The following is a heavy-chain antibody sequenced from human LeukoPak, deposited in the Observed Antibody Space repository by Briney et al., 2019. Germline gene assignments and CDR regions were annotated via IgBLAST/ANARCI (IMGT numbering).Heavy chain of an antibody. J-gene: IGHJ6*03. V-gene: IGHV3-23*01. CDR1: GFTFSSYA. Sequence: ETGGSLRLSCAASGFTFSSYAMSWVRQAPGKGLEWVSAISGSGGSTYYADSEKGRFTISRDNSKNTLYLQMNSLRAEDTAVYYCAKGGGYGDYYCYYYYMDVWGKGTTVTVSS. CDR2: ISGSGGST. CDR3: AKGGGYGDYYCYYYYMDV. D-gene: IGHD4-17*01.